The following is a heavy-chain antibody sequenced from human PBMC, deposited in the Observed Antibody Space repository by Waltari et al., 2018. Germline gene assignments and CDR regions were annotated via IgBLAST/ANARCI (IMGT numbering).Heavy chain of an antibody. J-gene: IGHJ4*02. D-gene: IGHD5-12*01. CDR3: AKDGSGVDIVATRLVGDRRPSSANYFDY. CDR2: ISWDGGST. V-gene: IGHV3-43*01. Sequence: SCAASGFTFDDYTMHWVRQAPGKGLEWVSLISWDGGSTYYADSVKGRFTISRDNSKNSLYLQMNSLRTEDTALYYCAKDGSGVDIVATRLVGDRRPSSANYFDYWGQGTLVTVSS. CDR1: GFTFDDYT.